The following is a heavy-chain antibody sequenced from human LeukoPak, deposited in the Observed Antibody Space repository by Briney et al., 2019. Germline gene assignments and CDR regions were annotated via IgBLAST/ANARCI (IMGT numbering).Heavy chain of an antibody. J-gene: IGHJ4*02. CDR1: GGSFSGYY. CDR2: INHSGST. Sequence: SETLSLTCAVYGGSFSGYYWSWIRQPPGKGLEWIGEINHSGSTNYNPSLKSRVTISVDTSKNQLSLKLSSVTAADTAVYYCARGRGFYDYVRGSYRFSKTNFDYWGQGTLVTVSS. V-gene: IGHV4-34*01. D-gene: IGHD3-16*02. CDR3: ARGRGFYDYVRGSYRFSKTNFDY.